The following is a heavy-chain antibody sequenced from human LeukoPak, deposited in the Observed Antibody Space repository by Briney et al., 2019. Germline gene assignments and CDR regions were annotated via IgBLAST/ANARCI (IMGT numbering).Heavy chain of an antibody. J-gene: IGHJ6*03. D-gene: IGHD1-14*01. CDR2: IRYDGSNK. V-gene: IGHV3-30*02. CDR1: GFTFSSYG. Sequence: GGTLRLSCGASGFTFSSYGMHWVRQAPGKGLEWVAFIRYDGSNKYYADSVKGRFTISRDNSKNTLYLQMNSLRAEDTAVYYCAKDRGTTGLAPPSMDVWGKGTTVTISS. CDR3: AKDRGTTGLAPPSMDV.